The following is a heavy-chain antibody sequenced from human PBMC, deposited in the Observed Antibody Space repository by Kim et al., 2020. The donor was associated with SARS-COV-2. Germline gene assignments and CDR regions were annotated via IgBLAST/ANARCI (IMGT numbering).Heavy chain of an antibody. J-gene: IGHJ4*02. D-gene: IGHD3-9*01. CDR2: IYYSGST. CDR1: GGSISSYY. Sequence: SETLSLTCTVSGGSISSYYWSWIRQPPGKGLEWIGYIYYSGSTNYNPSLKSRVTISVDTSKNQFSLKLSSVTAADTAVYYCARSDFDWLLAFVYWGQGTLVTVSS. CDR3: ARSDFDWLLAFVY. V-gene: IGHV4-59*01.